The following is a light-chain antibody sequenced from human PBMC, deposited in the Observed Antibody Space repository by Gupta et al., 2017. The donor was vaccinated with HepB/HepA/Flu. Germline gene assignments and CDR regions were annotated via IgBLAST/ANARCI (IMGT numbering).Light chain of an antibody. CDR2: AAS. CDR3: QQNYSNPPWT. V-gene: IGKV1-39*01. J-gene: IGKJ1*01. Sequence: DIQMTQSPSSLSASVGDRVTITCRASQSISSYLNWYQQKPGKAPKLLIYAASSWQSGVPSRFSGSGCGKDFTLTSSRRQQEDFAAYYCQQNYSNPPWTFGQGTRVEIK. CDR1: QSISSY.